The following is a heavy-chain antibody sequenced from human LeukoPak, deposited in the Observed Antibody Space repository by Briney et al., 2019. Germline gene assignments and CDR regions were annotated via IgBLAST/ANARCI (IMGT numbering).Heavy chain of an antibody. V-gene: IGHV1-8*03. CDR1: GYTFTSYD. J-gene: IGHJ4*02. CDR3: ARGGIVGATFLSDY. D-gene: IGHD1-26*01. Sequence: ASVKVSCKASGYTFTSYDINWVRQATGQGLEWMGWMNPNSGNTGYAQKFQGRVTITRNTSISTAYMELSSLRSEDTAVYYCARGGIVGATFLSDYWGQGTLVTVSS. CDR2: MNPNSGNT.